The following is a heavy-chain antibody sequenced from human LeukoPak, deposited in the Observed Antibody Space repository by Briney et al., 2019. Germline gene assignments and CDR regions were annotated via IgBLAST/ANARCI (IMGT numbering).Heavy chain of an antibody. Sequence: GASVKVSCKASGYTFTGYYMHWVRQAPGQGPEWMGWINPNSGATNYAQKFQGRVTMTRDTSISTAYLELSRLTSDDTAVYYCARGLRYFDWLERLFDYWGQGTLVTVSS. V-gene: IGHV1-2*02. J-gene: IGHJ4*02. D-gene: IGHD3-9*01. CDR3: ARGLRYFDWLERLFDY. CDR1: GYTFTGYY. CDR2: INPNSGAT.